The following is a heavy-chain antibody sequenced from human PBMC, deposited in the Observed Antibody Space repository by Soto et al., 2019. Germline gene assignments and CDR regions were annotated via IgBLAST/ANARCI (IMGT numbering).Heavy chain of an antibody. J-gene: IGHJ4*02. CDR3: ARNTYYYDSSGYYFDY. D-gene: IGHD3-22*01. CDR2: IYYGGST. Sequence: SETLSLTCTDSGGSVSSGSYYWSWIRQTPGKGLEWIGYIYYGGSTNYNPSLKSRVTISVDTSKNQFSLKLSSVTAADTAVYYCARNTYYYDSSGYYFDYWGQGTLVTVSS. CDR1: GGSVSSGSYY. V-gene: IGHV4-61*01.